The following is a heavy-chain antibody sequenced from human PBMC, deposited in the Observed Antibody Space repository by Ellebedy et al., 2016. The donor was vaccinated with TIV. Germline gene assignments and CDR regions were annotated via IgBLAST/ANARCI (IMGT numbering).Heavy chain of an antibody. CDR2: IYYSGST. CDR1: GGSISSYY. J-gene: IGHJ4*02. CDR3: ARAYSGYENFDY. V-gene: IGHV4-59*01. Sequence: SETLSLXXTVSGGSISSYYWSWIRQPPGKGLEWIGYIYYSGSTNYNPSLKSRVTISVDTSKNQFSLKLSSVTAADTAVYYCARAYSGYENFDYWGQGTLATVSS. D-gene: IGHD5-12*01.